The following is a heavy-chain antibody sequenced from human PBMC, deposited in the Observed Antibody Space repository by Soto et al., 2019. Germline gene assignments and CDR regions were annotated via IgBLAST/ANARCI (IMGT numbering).Heavy chain of an antibody. CDR1: GGSISSYY. CDR2: IYYSGST. V-gene: IGHV4-59*12. J-gene: IGHJ5*02. Sequence: SETLSLTCTVSGGSISSYYCSWILQPPGKGLEWIGYIYYSGSTNYNPSLKSRVTISVDTSKNQVSLKLSAVTAADTAVDYLWGDRTVAGSRRFDPWGQGTLVTVSS. D-gene: IGHD6-19*01. CDR3: WGDRTVAGSRRFDP.